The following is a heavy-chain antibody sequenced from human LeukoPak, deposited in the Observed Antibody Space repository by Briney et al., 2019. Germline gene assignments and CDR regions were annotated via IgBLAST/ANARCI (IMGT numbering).Heavy chain of an antibody. CDR3: ASGGFDFDY. V-gene: IGHV3-9*01. CDR1: GFTFDDYA. Sequence: GGSLRLSCAASGFTFDDYAMHWVRQAPGKGLEWVSGISWNSGSIGYADSVKGRFTISRDNAKNSLYLQMNSLRAEDTAVYYCASGGFDFDYWGQGTLVTVSS. CDR2: ISWNSGSI. D-gene: IGHD3-10*01. J-gene: IGHJ4*02.